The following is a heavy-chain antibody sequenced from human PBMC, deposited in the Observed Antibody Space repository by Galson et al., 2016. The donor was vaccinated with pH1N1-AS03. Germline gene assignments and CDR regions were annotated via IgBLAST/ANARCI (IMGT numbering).Heavy chain of an antibody. V-gene: IGHV4-39*01. CDR1: GGSINISPYN. CDR2: VSFSGTT. D-gene: IGHD1-14*01. CDR3: ARQAEGRMLTLRHRYFDF. Sequence: SETLSLTCSVSGGSINISPYNWGWIRQSPGKGLEWLGSVSFSGTTYYNPSLKSRVSTSMDTSENRISLTLSSVTATDTAVYYCARQAEGRMLTLRHRYFDFWGRGIRVTVSS. J-gene: IGHJ2*01.